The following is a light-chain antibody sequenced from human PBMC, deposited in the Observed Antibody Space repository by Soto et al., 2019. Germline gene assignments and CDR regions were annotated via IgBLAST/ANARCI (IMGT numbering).Light chain of an antibody. CDR1: SSDVGSYNL. Sequence: QSALTQPASVSASPGQSITIPCTGTSSDVGSYNLVSWFQQHPGKVPKLLIYEGTNRPSGLSDRFSGSKSGNTASLTISGLQAEDEAAYYCYAYAGENLYVFGTGTKLTVL. CDR2: EGT. V-gene: IGLV2-23*01. CDR3: YAYAGENLYV. J-gene: IGLJ1*01.